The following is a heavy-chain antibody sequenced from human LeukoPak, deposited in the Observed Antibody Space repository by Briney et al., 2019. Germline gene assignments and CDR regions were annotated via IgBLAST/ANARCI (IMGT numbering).Heavy chain of an antibody. CDR1: GGSFIGSY. Sequence: SETLSLTCGVSGGSFIGSYWGWIRQPPGKGLEWIGEINLSGSTNYNSSLTSRVTISLHTSKNQFSLNLRSVTTADTAVYYCARVSISLFGVVTAHFDSWGQGTLVAVSS. J-gene: IGHJ4*02. V-gene: IGHV4-34*01. D-gene: IGHD3-3*01. CDR3: ARVSISLFGVVTAHFDS. CDR2: INLSGST.